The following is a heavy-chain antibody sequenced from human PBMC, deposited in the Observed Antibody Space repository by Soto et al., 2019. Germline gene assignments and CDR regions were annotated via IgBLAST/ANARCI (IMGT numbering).Heavy chain of an antibody. J-gene: IGHJ6*03. CDR1: GFTFSSYW. D-gene: IGHD3-3*01. CDR3: ARDLYIFGVVMNYYYMDV. Sequence: PGGSLRLSCAASGFTFSSYWMSWVRQAPGKGLEWVANIKQDGSEKYYVDSVKGRFTISRDNAKNSLYLQMNSLRAEDTAVYYCARDLYIFGVVMNYYYMDVWGKGTTVTVSS. CDR2: IKQDGSEK. V-gene: IGHV3-7*01.